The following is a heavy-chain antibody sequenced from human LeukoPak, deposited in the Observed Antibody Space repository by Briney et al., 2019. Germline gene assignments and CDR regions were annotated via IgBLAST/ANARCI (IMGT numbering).Heavy chain of an antibody. CDR3: AKDKGDFWSGHHY. Sequence: GGSLRLSCAASGFTFSNYAMSWVRQAPGKGLEWVSSITGSGGSTYYADSVKGRYTISRDNSKNTLYLQMSSLRAEDTAVYYCAKDKGDFWSGHHYWGQGTLVTVSS. CDR1: GFTFSNYA. V-gene: IGHV3-23*01. D-gene: IGHD3-3*01. CDR2: ITGSGGST. J-gene: IGHJ4*02.